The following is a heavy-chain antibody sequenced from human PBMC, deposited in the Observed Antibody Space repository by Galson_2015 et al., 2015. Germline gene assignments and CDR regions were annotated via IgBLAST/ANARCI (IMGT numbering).Heavy chain of an antibody. CDR3: ARDFEDYYDSSGFYRAGFDY. J-gene: IGHJ4*02. Sequence: SLRLSCAASVFTFSSYGMHWVRQAPGKGLEWVAVVSFDGSNKYYADSVKGRFTISRDNSKNTLYLQMNSLRADDTAVYYCARDFEDYYDSSGFYRAGFDYWGQGTLVTVSS. CDR1: VFTFSSYG. D-gene: IGHD3-22*01. CDR2: VSFDGSNK. V-gene: IGHV3-30*03.